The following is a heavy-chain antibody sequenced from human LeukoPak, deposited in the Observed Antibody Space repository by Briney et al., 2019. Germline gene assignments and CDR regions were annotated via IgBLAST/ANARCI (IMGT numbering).Heavy chain of an antibody. Sequence: ASVKVSCKASGYTFNGHYFHLVRQAPGQGLGLVGWINPNSGGTKYAQKFQGRVTMTRDTSISTAYMELSSLTSDDTAVYYCARELLPAVTEGWFDPWGQGTLVTVSS. D-gene: IGHD2-2*01. CDR3: ARELLPAVTEGWFDP. J-gene: IGHJ5*02. CDR2: INPNSGGT. CDR1: GYTFNGHY. V-gene: IGHV1-2*02.